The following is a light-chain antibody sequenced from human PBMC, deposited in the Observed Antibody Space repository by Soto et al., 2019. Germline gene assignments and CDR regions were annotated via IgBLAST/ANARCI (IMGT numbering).Light chain of an antibody. CDR2: DVA. V-gene: IGLV2-11*01. J-gene: IGLJ2*01. CDR3: CSYGGGRPPLG. Sequence: QSVLTQPRSVSGSPGQSVTISCTGSRSDVGGYKYVSWYQQFPGKAPKLIIYDVAKRPSGVPGRFSGSKSGNTASLTISGLQAEDEADYYCCSYGGGRPPLGFGGGTKLTVL. CDR1: RSDVGGYKY.